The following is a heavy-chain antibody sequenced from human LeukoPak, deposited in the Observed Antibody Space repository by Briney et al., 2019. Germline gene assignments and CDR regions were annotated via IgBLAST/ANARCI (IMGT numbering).Heavy chain of an antibody. CDR3: ATKCDYYCSGSYVYFDY. CDR1: GGSISSYY. CDR2: FYTSGST. V-gene: IGHV4-4*07. D-gene: IGHD3-10*01. Sequence: SETLSLTCTVSGGSISSYYWSWIRQPAGKGLEWIGRFYTSGSTNYNPSLKSRVTMSVDTSKNQFSLKLSSVTAADTAAYYCATKCDYYCSGSYVYFDYWGQGTLVTVSS. J-gene: IGHJ4*02.